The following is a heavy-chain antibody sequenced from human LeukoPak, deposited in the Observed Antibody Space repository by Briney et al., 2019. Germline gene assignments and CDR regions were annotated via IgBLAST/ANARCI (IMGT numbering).Heavy chain of an antibody. D-gene: IGHD4-17*01. Sequence: GGSLRLSCAASGFTFSSYAMSWVRQAPGKGLEWVSAISGSGGSTYYEDSVKGRFTISRDNSKNTLYLQMNSLRAEDTAVYYCAKYPFSYLSYGDYLDYWGQGTLVTVSS. CDR3: AKYPFSYLSYGDYLDY. J-gene: IGHJ4*02. CDR2: ISGSGGST. CDR1: GFTFSSYA. V-gene: IGHV3-23*01.